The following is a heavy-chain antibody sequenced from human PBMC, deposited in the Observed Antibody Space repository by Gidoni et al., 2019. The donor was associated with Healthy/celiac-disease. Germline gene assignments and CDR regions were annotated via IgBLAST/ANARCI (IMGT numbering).Heavy chain of an antibody. J-gene: IGHJ5*02. Sequence: QVQLQESGPGLVKPSETLSLTCTVSGGSISSYYWSWIRQPPGKGLEWIGYIYYSGSTNYNPSLKSRVTISVDTSKNQFSLKLSSVTAADTAVYYCARLGYDILTGSVGWFDPWGQGTLVTVSS. V-gene: IGHV4-59*08. CDR1: GGSISSYY. D-gene: IGHD3-9*01. CDR3: ARLGYDILTGSVGWFDP. CDR2: IYYSGST.